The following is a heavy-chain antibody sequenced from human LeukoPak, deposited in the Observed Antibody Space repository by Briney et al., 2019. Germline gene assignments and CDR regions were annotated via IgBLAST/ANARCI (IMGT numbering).Heavy chain of an antibody. CDR2: IDSTGST. J-gene: IGHJ4*02. CDR3: ARERVDIMTTTRYYSDF. Sequence: PSETLSLTCSVSGASISSYYWNGIRQPAGKGLEWIGRIDSTGSTHYIPSLKSRVTMSLDTSKNQFSLRLTSVTAADTAVYYCARERVDIMTTTRYYSDFWGQGILVTVSS. D-gene: IGHD5-12*01. V-gene: IGHV4-4*07. CDR1: GASISSYY.